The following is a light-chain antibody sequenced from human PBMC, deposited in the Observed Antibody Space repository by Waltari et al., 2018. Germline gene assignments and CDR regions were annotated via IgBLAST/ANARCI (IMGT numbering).Light chain of an antibody. CDR2: DVS. J-gene: IGLJ3*02. CDR3: SSYTSSFV. V-gene: IGLV2-14*01. Sequence: QSALTQPASVSGSPGQSITISCTGTSSDVGGINYVSWYQQYPGKAPKLMIYDVSKRPSGVSNRFSGSKSGNTASLTISGLQAEDEADYYCSSYTSSFVFGGGTKLTVL. CDR1: SSDVGGINY.